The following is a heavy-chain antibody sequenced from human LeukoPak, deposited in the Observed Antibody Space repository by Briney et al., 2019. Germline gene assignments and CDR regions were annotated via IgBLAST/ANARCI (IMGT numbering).Heavy chain of an antibody. CDR2: MIPIFGTA. CDR1: RGTFSSYA. Sequence: VASVKFSCKASRGTFSSYAISWVRRAPGQGLEWMGGMIPIFGTANYAQKFQGRVTITADKSTSTAYMELSSLRSEDKAVYYCAIAAAGTGCSDPWGQGTLVTVSS. V-gene: IGHV1-69*06. J-gene: IGHJ5*02. CDR3: AIAAAGTGCSDP. D-gene: IGHD6-13*01.